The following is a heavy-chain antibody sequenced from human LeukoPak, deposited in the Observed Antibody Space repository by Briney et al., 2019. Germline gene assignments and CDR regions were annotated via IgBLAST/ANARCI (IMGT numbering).Heavy chain of an antibody. CDR1: GYTFTGYY. J-gene: IGHJ6*03. Sequence: ASVKVSCKASGYTFTGYYMHWVRQAPGQGLEWMGWTNPNSGGTQYAQKFQGRVTMTRDTSISTAYMELSRLRSDDTAVYYCAREYKESYYYYYMDVWGKGTTVTVSS. CDR3: AREYKESYYYYYMDV. D-gene: IGHD1-14*01. V-gene: IGHV1-2*02. CDR2: TNPNSGGT.